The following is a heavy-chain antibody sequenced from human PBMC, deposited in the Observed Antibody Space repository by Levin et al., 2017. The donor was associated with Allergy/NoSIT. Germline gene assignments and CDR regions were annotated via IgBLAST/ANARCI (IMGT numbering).Heavy chain of an antibody. D-gene: IGHD3-22*01. CDR1: GYSFTSYW. CDR2: IYPGDSDT. Sequence: LGESLKISCKGSGYSFTSYWIGWVRQMPGKGLEWMGIIYPGDSDTRYSPSFQGQVTISADKSISTAYLQWSSLKASDTAMYYCARHAHSNYYDSSDYSGGWFDPWGQGTLVTVSS. J-gene: IGHJ5*02. CDR3: ARHAHSNYYDSSDYSGGWFDP. V-gene: IGHV5-51*01.